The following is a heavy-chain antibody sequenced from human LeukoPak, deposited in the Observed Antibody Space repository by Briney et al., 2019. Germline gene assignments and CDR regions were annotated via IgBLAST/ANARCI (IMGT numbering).Heavy chain of an antibody. D-gene: IGHD2-2*01. CDR1: GVSISSGGYS. CDR2: IYHSGST. J-gene: IGHJ4*02. V-gene: IGHV4-30-2*01. Sequence: ASETLSLTCAVSGVSISSGGYSWSWIRQPPGKGLEWIGYIYHSGSTYYNPSLKSRVTISVDRPKNQFSLKLSSVTAADTAVYYCARGVVVPAAKAYYFDYWGQGTLVTVSS. CDR3: ARGVVVPAAKAYYFDY.